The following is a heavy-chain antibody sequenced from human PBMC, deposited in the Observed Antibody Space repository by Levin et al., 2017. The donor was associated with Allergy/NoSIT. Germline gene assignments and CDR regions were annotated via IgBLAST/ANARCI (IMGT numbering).Heavy chain of an antibody. CDR1: GFTFSSYW. J-gene: IGHJ4*02. D-gene: IGHD1-1*01. CDR2: IKQDGSEK. V-gene: IGHV3-7*01. Sequence: PGESLKISCAASGFTFSSYWMSWVRQAPGKGLEWVANIKQDGSEKYYVDSVKGRFTISRDNAKNSLYLQMNSLRAEDTAVYYCARAPRGTTGHYFDYWGQGTLVTVSS. CDR3: ARAPRGTTGHYFDY.